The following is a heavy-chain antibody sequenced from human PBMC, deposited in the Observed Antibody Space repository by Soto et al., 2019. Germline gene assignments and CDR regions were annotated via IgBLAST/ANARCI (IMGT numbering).Heavy chain of an antibody. CDR2: IYPGDSDT. Sequence: GESLKISCKGSGYSFTSYWIGWVRQMPGKGLEWMGIIYPGDSDTRYSPSFQGQVTISADKSISTAYLQWSSLKASDTAMYYCARTYYDFWSGYGPNNWFDPWGQGTLLTVSS. CDR1: GYSFTSYW. D-gene: IGHD3-3*01. V-gene: IGHV5-51*01. J-gene: IGHJ5*02. CDR3: ARTYYDFWSGYGPNNWFDP.